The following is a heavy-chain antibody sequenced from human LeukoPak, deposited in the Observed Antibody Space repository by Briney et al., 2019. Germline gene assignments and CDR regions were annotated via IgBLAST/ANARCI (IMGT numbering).Heavy chain of an antibody. CDR3: ARERRYSGYGGWDNLGY. CDR1: GYTFTSYA. D-gene: IGHD5-12*01. V-gene: IGHV1-3*01. Sequence: ASVKVSCKASGYTFTSYAMHWVRQAPGQRLEWMGWINAGNGNTKYSQKFQGRVTITRDTSASTAYMELSSLRSEDTAVYYCARERRYSGYGGWDNLGYWGQGTLVTVSS. CDR2: INAGNGNT. J-gene: IGHJ4*02.